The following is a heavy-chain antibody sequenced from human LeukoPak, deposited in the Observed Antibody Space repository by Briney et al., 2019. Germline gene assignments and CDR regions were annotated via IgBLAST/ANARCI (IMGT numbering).Heavy chain of an antibody. CDR2: ISWNSGSI. Sequence: GGSLRLSCAASGFTFDDYAMHWVRQAPGKGLEWVSGISWNSGSIGYADSVKGRFTISRDNAKNSLYLQMNSLRAEDTALYYCAKGLRTVTTDYYYYGMDVWAKGPRSPSP. D-gene: IGHD4-11*01. V-gene: IGHV3-9*01. J-gene: IGHJ6*02. CDR1: GFTFDDYA. CDR3: AKGLRTVTTDYYYYGMDV.